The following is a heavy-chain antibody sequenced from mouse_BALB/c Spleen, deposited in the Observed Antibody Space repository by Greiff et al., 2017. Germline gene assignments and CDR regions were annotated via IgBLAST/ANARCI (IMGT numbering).Heavy chain of an antibody. CDR2: ISYDGSN. D-gene: IGHD2-4*01. Sequence: EVQLQESGPGLVKPSQSLSLTCSVTGYSITSGYYWSWIRPFPGNKLDWMGYISYDGSNNYNPSLKNRISITRDTSKNQFVLRLNSVTTEDTATYYSARVSYYEYEGDAMDYGGQGTTVTVSS. V-gene: IGHV3-6*02. CDR1: GYSITSGYY. J-gene: IGHJ4*01. CDR3: ARVSYYEYEGDAMDY.